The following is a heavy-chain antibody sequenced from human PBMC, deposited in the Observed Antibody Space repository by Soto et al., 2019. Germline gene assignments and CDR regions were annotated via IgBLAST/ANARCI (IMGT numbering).Heavy chain of an antibody. D-gene: IGHD3-10*01. J-gene: IGHJ4*02. CDR2: INHSGST. CDR1: GGSFSGYY. Sequence: SETLSLTCAVYGGSFSGYYWSWIRQPPGKGLEWIGEINHSGSTNYNPSLKSRVTISVDTSKNQFSLKLSSVTAADTAVYYCARAHFLWFGTPRPSLFDYWGQGTLVTVSS. CDR3: ARAHFLWFGTPRPSLFDY. V-gene: IGHV4-34*01.